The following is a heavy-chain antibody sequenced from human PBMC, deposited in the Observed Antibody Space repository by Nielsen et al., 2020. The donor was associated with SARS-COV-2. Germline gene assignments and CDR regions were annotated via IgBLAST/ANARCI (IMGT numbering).Heavy chain of an antibody. J-gene: IGHJ4*02. V-gene: IGHV3-7*03. CDR3: AKAFRSSDWLRAAADY. Sequence: GESLKISCAASGFTFSSLWMSWVRQVPGKGLEWVADIKPDGSEKFYVDSVKGRFTISRDNAKNSMSLQMNSLRAEDTAVYYCAKAFRSSDWLRAAADYWGQGTLVTVSS. CDR1: GFTFSSLW. D-gene: IGHD3-9*01. CDR2: IKPDGSEK.